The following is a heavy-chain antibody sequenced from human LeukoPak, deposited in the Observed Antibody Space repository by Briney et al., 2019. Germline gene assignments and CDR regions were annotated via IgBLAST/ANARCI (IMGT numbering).Heavy chain of an antibody. J-gene: IGHJ4*02. CDR2: ISSSGSTL. CDR1: GFTFSDYY. D-gene: IGHD5-18*01. V-gene: IGHV3-11*01. CDR3: ARGYSYAYTDY. Sequence: GGSLRLSCAASGFTFSDYYMSWMRQAPGKGLEWVSYISSSGSTLYYADSVKGRFTISRDNAKNSLYLQMNSLTPEDTAVYYCARGYSYAYTDYWGQGTLVTVSS.